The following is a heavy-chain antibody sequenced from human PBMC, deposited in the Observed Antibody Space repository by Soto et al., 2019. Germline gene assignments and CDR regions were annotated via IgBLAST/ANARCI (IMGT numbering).Heavy chain of an antibody. CDR3: ASQLLTIGSFDF. CDR2: IWYDGSNK. D-gene: IGHD2-2*01. V-gene: IGHV3-30-3*01. J-gene: IGHJ4*02. CDR1: GFTFSSYA. Sequence: QVQLVESGGGVVQPGRSLRLSCAASGFTFSSYAMHWVRQAPGKGLEWVAVIWYDGSNKYYADSVKGRFTISRDNSKNTLYLQMNSRRAADTAVYYCASQLLTIGSFDFWGQGTLVTVSS.